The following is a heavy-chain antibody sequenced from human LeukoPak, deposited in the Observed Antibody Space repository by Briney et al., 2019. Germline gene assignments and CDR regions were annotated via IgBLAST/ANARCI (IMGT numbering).Heavy chain of an antibody. CDR3: AGDLGVRSSSWSFDY. CDR2: IYTSGST. D-gene: IGHD6-13*01. J-gene: IGHJ4*02. CDR1: GGSISSGSYY. V-gene: IGHV4-61*02. Sequence: PSETLSLTCTVSGGSISSGSYYWSWIRQPAGKGLEWIGRIYTSGSTNYNPSLKSRVTISVDTSKNQFSLKLSSVTAADTAVYYCAGDLGVRSSSWSFDYWGRGTLVTVSS.